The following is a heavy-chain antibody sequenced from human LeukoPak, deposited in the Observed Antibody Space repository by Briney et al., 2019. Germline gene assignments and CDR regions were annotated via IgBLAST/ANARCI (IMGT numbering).Heavy chain of an antibody. CDR1: GGSFRGYY. V-gene: IGHV4-34*01. J-gene: IGHJ6*03. CDR3: ARHRRGQQQAPAYYYYYTDV. Sequence: SETLSLTCAVYGGSFRGYYWSWIRKPPGKGLEWIGEINHSGSTNYNPSLKSRVTISVDTSKNQYSLKLSSVTAADTAVYYCARHRRGQQQAPAYYYYYTDVWGKGNTVTISS. D-gene: IGHD6-13*01. CDR2: INHSGST.